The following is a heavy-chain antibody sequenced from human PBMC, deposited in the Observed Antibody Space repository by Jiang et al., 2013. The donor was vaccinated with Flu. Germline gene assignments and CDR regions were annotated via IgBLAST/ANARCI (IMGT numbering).Heavy chain of an antibody. CDR1: GFSLTTSGVG. CDR3: ALMRGFHGYDSENFFDY. CDR2: VYWDDDE. Sequence: QTLTLTCTFSGFSLTTSGVGVAWIRQPPGRALEWLTVVYWDDDERYSPSLKSRLTITQDTSKNQVVLTMTNMDPVDTATYYCALMRGFHGYDSENFFDYWGQGTLVTVSS. J-gene: IGHJ4*02. D-gene: IGHD5-12*01. V-gene: IGHV2-5*02.